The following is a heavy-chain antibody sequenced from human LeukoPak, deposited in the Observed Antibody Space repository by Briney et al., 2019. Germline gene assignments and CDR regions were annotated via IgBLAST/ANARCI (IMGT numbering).Heavy chain of an antibody. CDR1: GFTFSSYA. J-gene: IGHJ4*02. V-gene: IGHV3-21*01. CDR3: GKGGYSSSWSNFDY. D-gene: IGHD2-2*01. CDR2: ISSSSSYI. Sequence: GGSLRLSCAASGFTFSSYAMHWVRQAPGKGLEWVSSISSSSSYIYYADSVKGRFTISRDNAKNSLYLQMNSLRAEDTAVYYCGKGGYSSSWSNFDYWGPGTLVTVSS.